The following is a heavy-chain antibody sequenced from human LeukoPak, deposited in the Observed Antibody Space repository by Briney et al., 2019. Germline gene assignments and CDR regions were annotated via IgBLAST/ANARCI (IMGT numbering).Heavy chain of an antibody. CDR3: GRRDQRNWFDP. J-gene: IGHJ5*02. CDR1: GYSISSGYY. V-gene: IGHV4-38-2*01. Sequence: PSDTLSLTCAVSGYSISSGYYWGWLRQPPGKGLEWIGNIYHSGSTYYNPSLKGRVTISLDTSKNQFSLKLSAVTAADTAMYYCGRRDQRNWFDPWGQGTLVTVSS. CDR2: IYHSGST. D-gene: IGHD2-2*01.